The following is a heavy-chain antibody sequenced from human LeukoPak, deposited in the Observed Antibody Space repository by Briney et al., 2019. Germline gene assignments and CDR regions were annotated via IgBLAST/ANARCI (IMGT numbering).Heavy chain of an antibody. Sequence: GGSLRLSCAASGFTSSNYWMHWVRQAPGKGLVWVSRINSDGSIRSCADSVKGRFTISRDNAKNTLYLQMNSLRAEDTAVYYCARVGYCTNGVCYSSHWFDPWGQGTLVTVFS. CDR1: GFTSSNYW. V-gene: IGHV3-74*01. CDR2: INSDGSIR. J-gene: IGHJ5*02. CDR3: ARVGYCTNGVCYSSHWFDP. D-gene: IGHD2-8*01.